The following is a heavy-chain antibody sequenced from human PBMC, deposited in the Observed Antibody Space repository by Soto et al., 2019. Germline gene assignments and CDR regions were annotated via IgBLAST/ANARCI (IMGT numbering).Heavy chain of an antibody. V-gene: IGHV3-7*03. CDR2: IKQDGSEK. CDR3: AREGIRWWLVQHYYYYGMDV. J-gene: IGHJ6*02. CDR1: GFTFSSYW. Sequence: GWSLRLSCAASGFTFSSYWMSWVRQAPGKGLEWVANIKQDGSEKYYVDSVKGRFTISRDNAKNSLYLQMNSLRAEDTAVYYCAREGIRWWLVQHYYYYGMDVWGQGTTVTASS. D-gene: IGHD6-19*01.